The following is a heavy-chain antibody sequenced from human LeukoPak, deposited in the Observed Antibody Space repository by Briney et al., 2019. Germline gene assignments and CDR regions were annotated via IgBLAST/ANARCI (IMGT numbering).Heavy chain of an antibody. D-gene: IGHD3-10*01. Sequence: GGSLRLSCAASGFTFSSYEMNWVRQAPGKGLEWVSYISSSGSTIYYADSVKGRFTISRDNAKNSIYLQMKNLRADDTALYYCARLSAYYYGSYFYYYMDVWGKGTTVTVSS. V-gene: IGHV3-48*03. CDR3: ARLSAYYYGSYFYYYMDV. CDR2: ISSSGSTI. CDR1: GFTFSSYE. J-gene: IGHJ6*03.